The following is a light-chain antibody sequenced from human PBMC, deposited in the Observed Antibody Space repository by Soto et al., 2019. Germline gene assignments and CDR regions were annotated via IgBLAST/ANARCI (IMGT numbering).Light chain of an antibody. Sequence: SGSPEGRGRMTFSVGERATLSCRASQRVSTSYFAWHQQKPGQPPTLLIYGASNRATGLPDRFSGRGSGTDFSLTVSRLGPGDIAVHFSEMRRNRPLVFSAGTKVDIK. J-gene: IGKJ4*02. CDR2: GAS. CDR3: EMRRNRPLV. CDR1: QRVSTSY. V-gene: IGKV3D-20*02.